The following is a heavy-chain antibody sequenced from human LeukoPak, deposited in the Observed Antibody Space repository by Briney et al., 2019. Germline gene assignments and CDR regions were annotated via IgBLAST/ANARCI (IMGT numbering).Heavy chain of an antibody. D-gene: IGHD3-10*01. Sequence: SETLSLTCTVSGVSISSGSYYWSWIRQPAGKGLEWIGRIYTSGSTNYNPSLKSRVTISVAHSKNQFSLKLSSVTAADTAVYYCARGTMVRGTPYYYYYMDVWGKGTTVTVSS. CDR3: ARGTMVRGTPYYYYYMDV. CDR1: GVSISSGSYY. V-gene: IGHV4-61*02. J-gene: IGHJ6*03. CDR2: IYTSGST.